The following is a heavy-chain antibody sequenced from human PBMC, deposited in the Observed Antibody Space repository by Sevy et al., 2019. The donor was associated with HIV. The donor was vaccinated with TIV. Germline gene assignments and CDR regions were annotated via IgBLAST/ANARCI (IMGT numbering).Heavy chain of an antibody. D-gene: IGHD4-17*01. CDR3: ARGGNYGDSGDAFDI. Sequence: GGSLRLSCTASGFAFSSYTVHWVRQAPDKGLEWVALISYDESIEYYADSVRGRFTISRDTSESTLYLQMSSLGAEDTAVYYCARGGNYGDSGDAFDIWGQGTLVTVSS. V-gene: IGHV3-30*14. J-gene: IGHJ3*02. CDR2: ISYDESIE. CDR1: GFAFSSYT.